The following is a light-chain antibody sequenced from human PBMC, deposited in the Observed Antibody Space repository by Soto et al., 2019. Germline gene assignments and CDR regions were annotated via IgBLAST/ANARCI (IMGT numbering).Light chain of an antibody. CDR1: QGISSL. Sequence: EIVLTQSPATLSVSPGERTTLICRASQGISSLLAWDQQKPGQAPRLLIYAASTRAAGIPARFSGSGSGTDFTLTISSLQSEDFAIYYCQQYYDWPITFGQGTRLEI. J-gene: IGKJ5*01. CDR3: QQYYDWPIT. CDR2: AAS. V-gene: IGKV3-15*01.